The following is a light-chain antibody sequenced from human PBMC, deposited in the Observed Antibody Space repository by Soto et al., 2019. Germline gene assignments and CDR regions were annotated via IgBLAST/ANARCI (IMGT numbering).Light chain of an antibody. Sequence: ELLMTQAPGTLSVALGERDSLSWRASQSLRSSLAWYQQKPGQAPRLLIYDASTRATGIPARFSGSGSGTDFTLTISSLQSEDFAVYYCQQYNNWPRTFGQGTKVDIK. V-gene: IGKV3-15*01. CDR3: QQYNNWPRT. J-gene: IGKJ1*01. CDR2: DAS. CDR1: QSLRSS.